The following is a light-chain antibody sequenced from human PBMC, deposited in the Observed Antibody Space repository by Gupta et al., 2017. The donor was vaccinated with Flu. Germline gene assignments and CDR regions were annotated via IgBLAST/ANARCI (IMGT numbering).Light chain of an antibody. CDR1: SSDIGGHNY. CDR3: SSYTSTTTLIV. CDR2: EVG. V-gene: IGLV2-14*03. Sequence: QSALTQPASVSGSPGQSITISCTGTSSDIGGHNYVSWYQRHPGKPPKLLTFEVGSRPSGVSSRFSGSKSANTASLTISGLQAEDEADYFCSSYTSTTTLIVFGGGTKVTVL. J-gene: IGLJ3*02.